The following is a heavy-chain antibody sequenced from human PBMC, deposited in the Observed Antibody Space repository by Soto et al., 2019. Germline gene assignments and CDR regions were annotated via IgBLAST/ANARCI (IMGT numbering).Heavy chain of an antibody. D-gene: IGHD2-21*02. V-gene: IGHV5-51*01. Sequence: PGESLKISCKGSGYSFTSYWIGWVRQMPGKGLEWMGIIYPGDSDTRYSPSFQGQATISADKSISTAYLQWSSLKASDTAMYYCARREYCGGDCYSGLGYWGQGTLVTVSS. CDR3: ARREYCGGDCYSGLGY. J-gene: IGHJ4*02. CDR1: GYSFTSYW. CDR2: IYPGDSDT.